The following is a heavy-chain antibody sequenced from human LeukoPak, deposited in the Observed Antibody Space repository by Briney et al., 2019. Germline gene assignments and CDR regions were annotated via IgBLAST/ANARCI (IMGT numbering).Heavy chain of an antibody. V-gene: IGHV3-23*01. CDR2: ISYGGATT. Sequence: PGGSLRLSCAASGFTFSSYWMSWVRQAPGKGLVWISAISYGGATTCYADSVKGRFTISRDNAKNTLYLQMNSLRAEDTAAYYCGRGRPRGYSGYFIYYGGRGTPIAVS. CDR1: GFTFSSYW. J-gene: IGHJ4*02. CDR3: GRGRPRGYSGYFIYY. D-gene: IGHD5-12*01.